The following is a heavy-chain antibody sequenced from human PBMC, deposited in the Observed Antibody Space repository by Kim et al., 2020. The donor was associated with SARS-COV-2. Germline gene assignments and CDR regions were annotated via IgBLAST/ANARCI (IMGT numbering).Heavy chain of an antibody. J-gene: IGHJ4*02. D-gene: IGHD6-19*01. Sequence: YADSVKGRFTISRDITKNTLYLQMNSLGAEDTALYDCAKDQPSSGWPAFDSWGQGTLVTVSS. V-gene: IGHV3-23*01. CDR3: AKDQPSSGWPAFDS.